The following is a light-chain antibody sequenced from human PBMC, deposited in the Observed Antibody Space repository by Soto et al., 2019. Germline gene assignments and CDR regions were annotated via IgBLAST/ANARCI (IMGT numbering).Light chain of an antibody. J-gene: IGLJ1*01. CDR2: GNI. CDR1: SSNIGAAYD. CDR3: QSYDSSLGGFV. V-gene: IGLV1-40*01. Sequence: QSVLTQPPSVSGAPGQRVTISCTGSSSNIGAAYDVHWYQHLPGTAPKLLIYGNINRPSGVPDRFSGSKSGTSASLAITGLQAVDEADDCCQSYDSSLGGFVFGTVTKVTVL.